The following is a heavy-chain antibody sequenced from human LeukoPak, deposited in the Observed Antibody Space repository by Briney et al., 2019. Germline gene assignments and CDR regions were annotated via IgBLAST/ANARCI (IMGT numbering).Heavy chain of an antibody. J-gene: IGHJ6*02. CDR3: AKAGGVDSGWYRSYYYGMDV. D-gene: IGHD6-19*01. Sequence: GGSLRLPCAASGFTFSSYAMSWVRLAPGKGLEWVSAISGSGGSTYYADSVKGRFTVSRDNSKNTLYLQMNSLRAEDTAVYYCAKAGGVDSGWYRSYYYGMDVWGQGTTVTVSS. V-gene: IGHV3-23*01. CDR1: GFTFSSYA. CDR2: ISGSGGST.